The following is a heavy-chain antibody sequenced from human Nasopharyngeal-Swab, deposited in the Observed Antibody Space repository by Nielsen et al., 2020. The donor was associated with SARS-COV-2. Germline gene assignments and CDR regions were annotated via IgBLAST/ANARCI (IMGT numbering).Heavy chain of an antibody. CDR1: GLTFSSYA. J-gene: IGHJ4*02. D-gene: IGHD6-13*01. CDR3: ARAQGLGRRIAAAIVY. Sequence: GGSLRLSCAASGLTFSSYAMHWVRQAPGKGLEWVAVISYDGSNKYYADSVKGRFTISRDNSKNTLYLQMNSLRAEDTAVYYCARAQGLGRRIAAAIVYWGQGTLVTVSS. V-gene: IGHV3-30*04. CDR2: ISYDGSNK.